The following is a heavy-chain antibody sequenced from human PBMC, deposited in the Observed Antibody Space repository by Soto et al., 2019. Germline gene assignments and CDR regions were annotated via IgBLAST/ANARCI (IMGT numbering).Heavy chain of an antibody. D-gene: IGHD3-16*02. CDR2: ITAYNGNT. J-gene: IGHJ5*02. V-gene: IGHV1-18*04. CDR3: AREGPNHRLS. CDR1: GYTFTGYY. Sequence: GASVKVSCKASGYTFTGYYIHWVRQAPGQGLEWMGWITAYNGNTKYAQKLQGRVTMTTDTSTSTAYMELRSLRSDDTAVYYCAREGPNHRLSWGQGTLVTVSS.